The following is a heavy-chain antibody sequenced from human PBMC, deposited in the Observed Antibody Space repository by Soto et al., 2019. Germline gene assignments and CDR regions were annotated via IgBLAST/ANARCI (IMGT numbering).Heavy chain of an antibody. CDR1: GASFSSYY. D-gene: IGHD3-10*01. V-gene: IGHV4-59*01. J-gene: IGHJ4*02. CDR3: ARAHNSRFGDFYVDY. Sequence: QVQLQESGPGLLKPSETLSLTCTVSGASFSSYYWSWIRQPPEKGLEWIGYIYYTGSTNYNPSLKSRVTISIDTSKIQFSLKLTSVTAADTAVYYCARAHNSRFGDFYVDYWGQGTLVTVSS. CDR2: IYYTGST.